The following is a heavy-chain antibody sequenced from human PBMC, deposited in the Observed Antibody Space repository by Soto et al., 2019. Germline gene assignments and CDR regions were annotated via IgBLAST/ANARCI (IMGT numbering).Heavy chain of an antibody. J-gene: IGHJ4*02. CDR3: GRGRSGQIVVFY. V-gene: IGHV1-2*02. CDR1: GYTFTGHY. Sequence: ASVKVSCKASGYTFTGHYINWVRQAPEQGPEWMGEIGPESGATRYAQKFQGRVTMTMDLSITTVYMELSNLSTDDTAVYYCGRGRSGQIVVFYWGQGTPVTGSS. D-gene: IGHD5-12*01. CDR2: IGPESGAT.